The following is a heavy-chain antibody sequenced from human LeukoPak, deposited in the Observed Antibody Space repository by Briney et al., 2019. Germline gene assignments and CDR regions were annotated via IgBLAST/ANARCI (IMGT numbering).Heavy chain of an antibody. J-gene: IGHJ4*02. CDR3: ARDASVATIFGVASPTTDY. CDR2: IIPMYGTS. D-gene: IGHD5-12*01. V-gene: IGHV1-69*05. Sequence: GSSVKVSCKASGGTSSSYAISWVRQAPGQGPEWMGGIIPMYGTSNYAQKFQGRVTMTTDTSTSTAYMELRSLRSDDTAVYYCARDASVATIFGVASPTTDYWGQGTLVTVSS. CDR1: GGTSSSYA.